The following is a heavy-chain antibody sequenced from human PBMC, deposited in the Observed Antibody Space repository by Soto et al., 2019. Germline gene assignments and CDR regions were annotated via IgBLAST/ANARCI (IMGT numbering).Heavy chain of an antibody. CDR1: SDSISSDNW. J-gene: IGHJ5*02. V-gene: IGHV4-4*02. CDR2: IYHSGST. CDR3: ARFPSGSYGNRFDP. D-gene: IGHD3-10*01. Sequence: SETLSLTCAVSSDSISSDNWWSWVRQSPAKGLEWIGEIYHSGSTNYNPSLKSRVTISVDKSKNHFSLRLSSVTAADTAVYYCARFPSGSYGNRFDPWGQGTLVTVSS.